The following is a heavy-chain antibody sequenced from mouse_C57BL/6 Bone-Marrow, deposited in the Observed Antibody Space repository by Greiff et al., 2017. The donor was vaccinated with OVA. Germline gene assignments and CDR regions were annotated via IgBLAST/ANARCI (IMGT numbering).Heavy chain of an antibody. J-gene: IGHJ4*01. CDR1: GYAFSSSW. CDR3: ARPLFHYAMDY. V-gene: IGHV1-82*01. CDR2: IYPGDGDT. Sequence: VKLVESGPELVKPGASVKISCKASGYAFSSSWMNWVKQRPGKGLEWIGRIYPGDGDTNYNGKFKGKATLTADKSSSTAYMQLSSLTSEDSAVYFCARPLFHYAMDYWGQGTSVTVSS.